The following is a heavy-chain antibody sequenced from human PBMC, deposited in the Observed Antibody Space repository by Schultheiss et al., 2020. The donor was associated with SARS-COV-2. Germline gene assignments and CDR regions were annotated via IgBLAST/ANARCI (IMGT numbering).Heavy chain of an antibody. D-gene: IGHD3-10*01. V-gene: IGHV4-61*01. CDR1: GGSVSSGSYY. CDR2: INHSGST. J-gene: IGHJ5*02. CDR3: ARDRRGWFDP. Sequence: SETLSLTCTVSGGSVSSGSYYWSWIRQPPGKGLEWIGEINHSGSTNYNPSLKSRVTISVDTSKNQFSLKLSSVTAADTAVYYCARDRRGWFDPWGQGTLVTVSS.